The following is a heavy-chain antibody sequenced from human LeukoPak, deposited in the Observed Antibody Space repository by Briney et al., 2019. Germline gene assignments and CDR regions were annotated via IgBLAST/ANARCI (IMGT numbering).Heavy chain of an antibody. Sequence: SETLSLTCALYSGSFSGYYWNWIRQPPGKGLEWIGEINHSGSTNYNPSLKSRVTISLDTSKNQFSLKLTSVTAADTAVYYCARGRSPQDWGQGTLVTVSS. V-gene: IGHV4-34*01. CDR3: ARGRSPQD. CDR1: SGSFSGYY. CDR2: INHSGST. J-gene: IGHJ4*02.